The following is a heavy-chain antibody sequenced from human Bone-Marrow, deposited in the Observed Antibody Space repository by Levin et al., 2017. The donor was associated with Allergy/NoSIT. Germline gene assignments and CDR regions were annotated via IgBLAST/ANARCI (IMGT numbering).Heavy chain of an antibody. D-gene: IGHD4-17*01. Sequence: SCAASGFTFSSYWMSWVRQAPGKGLEWVANIKQDGSEKYYVDSVKGRFTISRDNAKNSLYLQMNSLRAEDTAVYYCARTYGDYAWSFDYWGQGTLVTVSS. CDR2: IKQDGSEK. V-gene: IGHV3-7*01. CDR1: GFTFSSYW. CDR3: ARTYGDYAWSFDY. J-gene: IGHJ4*02.